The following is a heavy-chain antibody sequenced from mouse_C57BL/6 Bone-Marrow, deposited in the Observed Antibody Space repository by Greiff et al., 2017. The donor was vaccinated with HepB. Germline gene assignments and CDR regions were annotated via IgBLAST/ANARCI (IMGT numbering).Heavy chain of an antibody. Sequence: QVQLQQSGPGLVQPSQSLSITCTVSGFSLTSYGVHWVRQSPGKGLEWLGVIWSGGSTDYNAAFISRLSISKDNSKSQVFFKMNSLQADDTAIYCCASDYGNYLFAYWGQGTLVTVSA. D-gene: IGHD2-1*01. CDR2: IWSGGST. CDR1: GFSLTSYG. J-gene: IGHJ3*01. CDR3: ASDYGNYLFAY. V-gene: IGHV2-2*01.